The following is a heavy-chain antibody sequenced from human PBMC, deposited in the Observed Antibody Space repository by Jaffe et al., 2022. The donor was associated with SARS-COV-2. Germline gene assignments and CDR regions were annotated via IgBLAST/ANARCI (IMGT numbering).Heavy chain of an antibody. D-gene: IGHD1-26*01. CDR1: GFTFSSYW. V-gene: IGHV3-7*03. J-gene: IGHJ6*02. Sequence: EVQLVESGGGLVQPGGSLRLSCAASGFTFSSYWMSWVRQAPGKGLEWVANIKQDGSEKYYVDSVKGRFTISRDNAKNSLYLQMNSLRAEDTAVYYCARDAWELLYYYYGMDVWGQGTTVTVSS. CDR3: ARDAWELLYYYYGMDV. CDR2: IKQDGSEK.